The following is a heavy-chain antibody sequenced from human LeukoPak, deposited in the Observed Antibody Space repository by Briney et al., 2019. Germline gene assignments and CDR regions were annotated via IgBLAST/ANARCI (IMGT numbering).Heavy chain of an antibody. V-gene: IGHV1-24*01. CDR2: FDPEDGET. CDR1: GYTLTELS. J-gene: IGHJ4*02. Sequence: ASVKVSCKVSGYTLTELSMHWVRQAPGKGLEWMGGFDPEDGETIYAQKFQGRVTMTEGTSTDTAYMELSSLRSEDTAVYYCATSSLTYTIFGVVITSRYPTLNYWGQGTLVTVSS. D-gene: IGHD3-3*01. CDR3: ATSSLTYTIFGVVITSRYPTLNY.